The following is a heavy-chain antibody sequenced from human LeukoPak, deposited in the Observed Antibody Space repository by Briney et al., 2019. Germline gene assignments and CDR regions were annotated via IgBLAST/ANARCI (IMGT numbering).Heavy chain of an antibody. CDR3: ARVKANSGYDVPPFDY. V-gene: IGHV1-2*02. CDR2: INPNSGGT. Sequence: GASVKVSCKASGYXFTGYYIHWVRQAPGQGLEWMGWINPNSGGTNYAQKFQGRVTMTRDTSISTAYMELSRLRSDDTAVYYCARVKANSGYDVPPFDYWGQGTLVTVSS. D-gene: IGHD5-12*01. J-gene: IGHJ4*02. CDR1: GYXFTGYY.